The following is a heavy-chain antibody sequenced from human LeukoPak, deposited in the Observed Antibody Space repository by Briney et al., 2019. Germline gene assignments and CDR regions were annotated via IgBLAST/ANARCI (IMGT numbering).Heavy chain of an antibody. CDR2: IYPGDSDT. J-gene: IGHJ4*02. Sequence: GESLKISCNGSGYTFTSYWITWVRQTPGKGLEWMGIIYPGDSDTRYSPSFQGQVTISADKSISTTYLQWSSLKASDTAMYYCARSPSLRGGNYFDSWGQGTLVTVSS. V-gene: IGHV5-51*01. D-gene: IGHD3-16*01. CDR1: GYTFTSYW. CDR3: ARSPSLRGGNYFDS.